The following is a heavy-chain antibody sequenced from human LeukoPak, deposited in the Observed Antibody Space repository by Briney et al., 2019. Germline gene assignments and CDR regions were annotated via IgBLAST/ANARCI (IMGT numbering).Heavy chain of an antibody. Sequence: ASVKVSCKASGYTFTGYYMHWVRQAPGQGLEWMGWINPNSGGTNYAQKFQGRVTMTRDTSISTAYMELSRLRSDDTAVYYCARVKYYDSSGYSMDVWGKGTTVTVSS. D-gene: IGHD3-22*01. CDR2: INPNSGGT. CDR1: GYTFTGYY. J-gene: IGHJ6*03. V-gene: IGHV1-2*02. CDR3: ARVKYYDSSGYSMDV.